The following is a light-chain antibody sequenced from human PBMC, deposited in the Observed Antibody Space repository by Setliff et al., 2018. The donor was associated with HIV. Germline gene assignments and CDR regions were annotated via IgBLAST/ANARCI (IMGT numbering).Light chain of an antibody. CDR3: CSYAGSSTYV. CDR2: EGS. CDR1: SSDVGSYNL. J-gene: IGLJ1*01. V-gene: IGLV2-23*01. Sequence: QSALTQPASVSGSPGKSITISCTGTSSDVGSYNLVSWYQQHQGKASKLMIYEGSKRPSGVSNRFSGSKSGNTASLTISGLQAEDEADYYCCSYAGSSTYVFGTGTKVTVL.